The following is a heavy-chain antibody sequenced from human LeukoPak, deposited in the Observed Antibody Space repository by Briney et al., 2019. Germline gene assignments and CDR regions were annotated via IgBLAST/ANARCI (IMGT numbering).Heavy chain of an antibody. Sequence: GGSLRLSCAASGFTFSSYAMSWVRQAPGKGLEWVSAISGSGGSTYYADSVKGRFTISRDNAKNSLYLQMNSLRAEDTAVYYCARGRGDFDYWGQGTLVTVSS. D-gene: IGHD3-10*01. CDR3: ARGRGDFDY. V-gene: IGHV3-23*01. J-gene: IGHJ4*02. CDR1: GFTFSSYA. CDR2: ISGSGGST.